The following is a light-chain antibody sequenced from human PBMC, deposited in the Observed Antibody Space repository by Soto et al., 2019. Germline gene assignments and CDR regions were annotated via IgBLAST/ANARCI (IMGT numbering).Light chain of an antibody. V-gene: IGLV1-40*01. Sequence: QSVLTQPPSVSGAPGQRVTISCTGGSSNIGAGYDVHWYQQLPGTAPKLLIYGNSNRPSGVPDRFSGSKSGTSASLAITGLQAEDEADYYCQSYDSSLSGGVFGGGTKLTV. J-gene: IGLJ2*01. CDR3: QSYDSSLSGGV. CDR2: GNS. CDR1: SSNIGAGYD.